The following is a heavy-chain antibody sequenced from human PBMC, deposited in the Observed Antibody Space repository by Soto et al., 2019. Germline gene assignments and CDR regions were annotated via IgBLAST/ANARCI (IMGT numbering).Heavy chain of an antibody. Sequence: PGGSLRLSCAASGFTFSDSYMSWIRQAPGKGLEWISYITFSGNTVYYADSLKGRFTISRDNAKNTLFLQMNSLRADDTAVYYCAKDQASGQGSFDSWGQGTLVTVSS. CDR3: AKDQASGQGSFDS. J-gene: IGHJ4*02. D-gene: IGHD2-15*01. V-gene: IGHV3-11*04. CDR2: ITFSGNTV. CDR1: GFTFSDSY.